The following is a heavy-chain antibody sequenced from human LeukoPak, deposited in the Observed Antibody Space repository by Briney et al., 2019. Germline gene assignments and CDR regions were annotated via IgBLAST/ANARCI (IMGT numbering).Heavy chain of an antibody. D-gene: IGHD3-22*01. CDR1: GYTFTGYY. J-gene: IGHJ4*02. CDR3: ARDREPKTYYYDSIGYPYFDY. CDR2: INPNSGGT. V-gene: IGHV1-2*02. Sequence: ASVKVSCKASGYTFTGYYMHWVRQAPGQGLEWMGWINPNSGGTNYAQKFQGRVTMTRDTSISTAYMELSRLRSDDTAVYYCARDREPKTYYYDSIGYPYFDYWGQGTLVTVSS.